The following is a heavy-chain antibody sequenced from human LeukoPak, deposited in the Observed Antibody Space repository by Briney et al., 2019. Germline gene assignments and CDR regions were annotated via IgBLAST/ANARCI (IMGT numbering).Heavy chain of an antibody. Sequence: SETLSLTCTVSGGSISSYYWSWIRQPAGKGLEWIGRIYSSGSTNYNPSLKNRVTMSVDTSKNHFSLTLSSVTAADTAVYYCARVSVSGTYDYWGQGTLVTVSS. V-gene: IGHV4-4*07. J-gene: IGHJ4*02. D-gene: IGHD5/OR15-5a*01. CDR3: ARVSVSGTYDY. CDR1: GGSISSYY. CDR2: IYSSGST.